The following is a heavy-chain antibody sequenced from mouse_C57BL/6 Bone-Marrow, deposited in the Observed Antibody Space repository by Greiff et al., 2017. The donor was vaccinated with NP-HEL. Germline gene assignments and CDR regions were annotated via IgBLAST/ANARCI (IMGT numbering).Heavy chain of an antibody. CDR1: GYTFTSYW. V-gene: IGHV1-64*01. Sequence: QVQLQQPGAELVKPGASVKLSCKASGYTFTSYWMHWVKQRPGQGLEWIGMIHPNSGSTNYNEKFKSKATLTVDKSSSTAYMQLSSLTSEDSAVYYCERRRNYGSSYSYFGYWGQGTTLTVSS. D-gene: IGHD1-1*01. CDR3: ERRRNYGSSYSYFGY. CDR2: IHPNSGST. J-gene: IGHJ2*01.